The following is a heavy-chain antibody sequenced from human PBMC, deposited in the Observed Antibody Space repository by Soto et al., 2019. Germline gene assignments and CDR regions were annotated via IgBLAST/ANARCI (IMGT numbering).Heavy chain of an antibody. CDR2: IYYSGST. Sequence: LSLTCTDSGGSISSYCWSWIRQPPGKGLEWIGYIYYSGSTNYNPSLKSRVTISVDTSKNQFSLKLSSVTAADTAVYYCARSRRKQLAPDYWGQGTLVTVSS. CDR1: GGSISSYC. D-gene: IGHD6-6*01. J-gene: IGHJ4*02. CDR3: ARSRRKQLAPDY. V-gene: IGHV4-59*01.